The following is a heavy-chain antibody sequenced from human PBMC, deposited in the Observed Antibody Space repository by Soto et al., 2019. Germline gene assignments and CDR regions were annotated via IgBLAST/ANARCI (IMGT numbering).Heavy chain of an antibody. Sequence: QVHLVQSETAVKEPGASVTVSCKTSHATFTGYTINWVRQAPGQGLEWLGWISSLSGNTYYARDFQGRLTMTTDTAATTAYMGLRSLRSDDTAVYFCARGTVTSGRWFGPWGQGTLVTVSA. CDR2: ISSLSGNT. CDR3: ARGTVTSGRWFGP. J-gene: IGHJ5*02. CDR1: HATFTGYT. D-gene: IGHD4-17*01. V-gene: IGHV1-18*04.